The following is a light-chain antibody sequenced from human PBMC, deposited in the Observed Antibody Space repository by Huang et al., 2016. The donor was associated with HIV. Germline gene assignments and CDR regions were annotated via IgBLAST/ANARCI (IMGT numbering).Light chain of an antibody. V-gene: IGKV4-1*01. J-gene: IGKJ4*01. CDR3: QQYYSTPPT. CDR1: QSVLYSSNNKNY. CDR2: WAS. Sequence: DIVMTQSPDSLAVSLGERATINCKSSQSVLYSSNNKNYLAGYQQKPGQPPQLLIYWASTRESGVPDRFSGSGSGTDFTLTISSLQAEDVAVYYCQQYYSTPPTFGGGTKVEIK.